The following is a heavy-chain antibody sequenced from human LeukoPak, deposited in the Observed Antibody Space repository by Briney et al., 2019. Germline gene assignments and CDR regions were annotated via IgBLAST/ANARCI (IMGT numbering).Heavy chain of an antibody. V-gene: IGHV4-34*01. J-gene: IGHJ4*02. CDR1: GGTFSGYY. CDR3: ARGRVSAY. Sequence: SETLSLTCAVYGGTFSGYYWSWIRQPPGKGLEWIGEINHSGSTNYNPSLKSRVTISVDTSKNQFSLKLSSVTAADTAVYYCARGRVSAYWGQGTLVTVSS. CDR2: INHSGST.